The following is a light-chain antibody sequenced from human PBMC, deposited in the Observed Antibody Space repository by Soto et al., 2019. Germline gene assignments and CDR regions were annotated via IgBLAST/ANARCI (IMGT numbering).Light chain of an antibody. CDR3: KSYVGSNTYV. CDR2: EVV. V-gene: IGLV2-8*01. CDR1: RNDIGAYEF. Sequence: QSVLTQPPSASGSPGQSVTISCTGTRNDIGAYEFVSWYQHHPGKAPKLIIYEVVQRPSGVPDRFSGSKSGNTASLTVSGLQAADEADNYCKSYVGSNTYVFGTGTKVTVL. J-gene: IGLJ1*01.